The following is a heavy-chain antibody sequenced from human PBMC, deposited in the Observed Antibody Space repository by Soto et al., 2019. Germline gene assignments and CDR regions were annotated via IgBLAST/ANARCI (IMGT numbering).Heavy chain of an antibody. D-gene: IGHD5-18*01. CDR3: ARGYGRNFAY. CDR1: GGSISSSSYY. V-gene: IGHV4-39*01. J-gene: IGHJ4*02. Sequence: SETLSLTCTVSGGSISSSSYYWGWIRQPPGKGLEWIGSIYYSGSTYYNPSLKSRVTISVDTSKNQFSLKLSSVTAADTAVYYCARGYGRNFAYWGQGTLVTVPS. CDR2: IYYSGST.